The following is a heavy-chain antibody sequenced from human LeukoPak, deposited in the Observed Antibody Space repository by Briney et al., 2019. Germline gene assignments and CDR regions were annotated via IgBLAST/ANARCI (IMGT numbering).Heavy chain of an antibody. CDR3: ARGFDGNFDY. Sequence: PGGSLRLSCAASGFTFDDYGMSWVRQAPGKGLEWVSGINWNGDNTDYADSVKGRFTISRDNAKNSLYLQMNSLRAEDTALCYCARGFDGNFDYWGQGTLVTVSP. J-gene: IGHJ4*02. CDR2: INWNGDNT. D-gene: IGHD3-9*01. V-gene: IGHV3-20*04. CDR1: GFTFDDYG.